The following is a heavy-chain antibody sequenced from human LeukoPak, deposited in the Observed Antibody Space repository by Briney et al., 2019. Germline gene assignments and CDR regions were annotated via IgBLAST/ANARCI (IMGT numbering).Heavy chain of an antibody. CDR3: ATTTSISAFDI. J-gene: IGHJ3*02. CDR2: IYSTGST. CDR1: GDSISSYY. D-gene: IGHD3-3*01. V-gene: IGHV4-4*07. Sequence: SETLSLTCTASGDSISSYYCNWIRQPAGKGLEYIGRIYSTGSTNYNPSLKSRVTMSVDTSKNHFSLKLSSVTAADTAVYYCATTTSISAFDIWGQGTMVTVSS.